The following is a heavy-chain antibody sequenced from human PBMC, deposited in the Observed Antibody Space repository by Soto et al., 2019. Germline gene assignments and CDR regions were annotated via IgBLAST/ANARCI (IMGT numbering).Heavy chain of an antibody. CDR3: ARTLRGRGVKYFDD. D-gene: IGHD3-10*01. V-gene: IGHV6-1*01. J-gene: IGHJ4*02. Sequence: QTLSLTCAISGDSVSNNSVAWNWVRQSPSRGLEWLGRTYYRSKWHYDYAPSVRSRITINPDTSKNHFSLQLNSVSPEDAAVYYCARTLRGRGVKYFDDWGQGTLVTVYS. CDR2: TYYRSKWHY. CDR1: GDSVSNNSVA.